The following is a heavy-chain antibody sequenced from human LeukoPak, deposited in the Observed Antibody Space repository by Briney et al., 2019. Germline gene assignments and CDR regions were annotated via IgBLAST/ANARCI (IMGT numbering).Heavy chain of an antibody. V-gene: IGHV3-7*01. J-gene: IGHJ4*02. CDR1: GFSISYYW. Sequence: GGSLRLSCTASGFSISYYWMSWVRQAPGKGLEWVANINQDGSVNYYVDSVKGRFTISRDNAKNSLYLQMNSLRAEDTAVYYCARDLGSGSYKDYWGQGTLVTVSS. CDR3: ARDLGSGSYKDY. CDR2: INQDGSVN. D-gene: IGHD3-10*01.